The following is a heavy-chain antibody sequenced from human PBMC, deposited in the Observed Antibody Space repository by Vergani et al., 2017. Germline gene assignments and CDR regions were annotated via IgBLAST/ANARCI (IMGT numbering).Heavy chain of an antibody. CDR2: INPNSGNT. CDR3: ARVYYDFWSGYLKDP. Sequence: QVQLVQSGAEVKKPGASVKVSCKASGYTFTGYYMHWVRQAPGQGLEWMGWINPNSGNTGYAQKFQGRVTMTRNTSISTAYMELSSLRSEDTAVYYCARVYYDFWSGYLKDPWGQGTLVTVSS. J-gene: IGHJ4*02. D-gene: IGHD3-3*01. V-gene: IGHV1-8*02. CDR1: GYTFTGYY.